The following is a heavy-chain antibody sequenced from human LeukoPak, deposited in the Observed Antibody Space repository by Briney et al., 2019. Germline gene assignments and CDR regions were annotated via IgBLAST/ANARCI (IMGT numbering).Heavy chain of an antibody. CDR1: GGSISSFY. CDR2: IYSSGNT. D-gene: IGHD5-12*01. CDR3: ARDRGHSGYDLYDY. Sequence: SETLSLTCSVSGGSISSFYWNWIRQPPGKGLEWIGDIYSSGNTNYSPSLQSRVTISVDTSKNQFSLQLSSVTAADTAVYYCARDRGHSGYDLYDYWGQGTLVTVSS. J-gene: IGHJ4*02. V-gene: IGHV4-4*09.